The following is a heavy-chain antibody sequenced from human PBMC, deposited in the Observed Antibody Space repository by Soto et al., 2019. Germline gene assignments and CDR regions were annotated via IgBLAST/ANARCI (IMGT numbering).Heavy chain of an antibody. V-gene: IGHV4-59*08. Sequence: PSETLSLTCTVSGGSISSYYWSWIRQPPGKGLEWIGYIYYSGSTNYNPSLKSRVTISVDTSKNQFSLKLSSVTAADTAVYYCGRRYWLKGRYCSSTSCYDRYIGRSYAFDIWGQGTMVTVSS. CDR3: GRRYWLKGRYCSSTSCYDRYIGRSYAFDI. D-gene: IGHD2-2*01. J-gene: IGHJ3*02. CDR2: IYYSGST. CDR1: GGSISSYY.